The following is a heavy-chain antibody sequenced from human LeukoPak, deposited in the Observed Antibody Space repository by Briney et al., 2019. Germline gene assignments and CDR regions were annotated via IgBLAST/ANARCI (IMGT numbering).Heavy chain of an antibody. V-gene: IGHV4-34*01. Sequence: PSETLSLTCAVYGGSFSGYYWTLIRQTPGKGLEWIGEISHTGDTNYNPSLKSRITISVGSSKQQFSLKMTSVTAADTGAYYCARVPDITARPCDSWGPGTLVIVSS. CDR1: GGSFSGYY. CDR2: ISHTGDT. CDR3: ARVPDITARPCDS. J-gene: IGHJ4*02. D-gene: IGHD1-1*01.